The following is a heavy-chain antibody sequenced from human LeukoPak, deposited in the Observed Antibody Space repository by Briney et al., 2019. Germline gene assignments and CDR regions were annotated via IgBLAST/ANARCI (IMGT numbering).Heavy chain of an antibody. Sequence: PSETLSLTCTVSGDSISSYYWGWIRQPPGKELEWIAYIYYSGITNYNPSLKRRVTISLDTPKNQISLKLSSVTAADTAVYYCARLQVYCGGDCYPRWFDPWGQGTLVTVSS. V-gene: IGHV4-59*08. J-gene: IGHJ5*02. D-gene: IGHD2-21*02. CDR3: ARLQVYCGGDCYPRWFDP. CDR2: IYYSGIT. CDR1: GDSISSYY.